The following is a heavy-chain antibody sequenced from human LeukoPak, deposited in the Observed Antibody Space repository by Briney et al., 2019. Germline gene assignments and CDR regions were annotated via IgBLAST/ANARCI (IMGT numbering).Heavy chain of an antibody. CDR3: ARVREQWLVPYYYYYMDV. V-gene: IGHV4-38-2*02. D-gene: IGHD6-19*01. J-gene: IGHJ6*03. CDR1: GYSISSGYY. CDR2: IYHSGST. Sequence: PSETLSLTCTVSGYSISSGYYWGWIRQPPGKGLEWIGSIYHSGSTYYNPSLKSRVTISVDTSRNQFSLKLSSVTAADTAVYYCARVREQWLVPYYYYYMDVWGKGTTVTVSS.